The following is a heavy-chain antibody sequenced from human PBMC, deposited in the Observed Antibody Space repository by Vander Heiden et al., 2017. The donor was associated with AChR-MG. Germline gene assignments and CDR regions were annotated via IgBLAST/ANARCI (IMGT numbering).Heavy chain of an antibody. CDR3: ASWYDSSGSGHDAFDI. CDR1: GYTFTSYD. V-gene: IGHV1-8*01. D-gene: IGHD3-22*01. CDR2: MNPNSGNT. J-gene: IGHJ3*02. Sequence: QVQLVQSGAEVTKPGASVKVSCKASGYTFTSYDINWVRQATGQGLEWMGWMNPNSGNTGYAQKFQGRVTMTRNTSISTAYMELSSLRSEDTAVYYCASWYDSSGSGHDAFDIWGQGTMVTVSS.